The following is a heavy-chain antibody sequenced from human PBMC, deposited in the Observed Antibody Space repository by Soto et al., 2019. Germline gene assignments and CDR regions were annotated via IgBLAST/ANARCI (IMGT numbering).Heavy chain of an antibody. V-gene: IGHV3-23*01. D-gene: IGHD6-13*01. J-gene: IGHJ4*02. CDR1: GFTFSSYA. CDR2: ISGSGGST. CDR3: AKDIPRAAGTFSPVDY. Sequence: GGSLRLSCAASGFTFSSYAMSWVRQAPGKGLEWVSDISGSGGSTNYADSVKGRFTISRDNSKNTLYLQMNSLRAEDTAVYYCAKDIPRAAGTFSPVDYWGQGTLVTVSS.